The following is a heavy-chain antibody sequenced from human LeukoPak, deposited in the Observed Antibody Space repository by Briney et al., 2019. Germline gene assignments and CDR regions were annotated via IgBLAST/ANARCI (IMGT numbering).Heavy chain of an antibody. CDR2: IYTSGST. Sequence: SETLSLTCTVSGGSISSYYWSWIRQPAGKGLEWIGRIYTSGSTNYNPSLKSRVTMSVDTSKNQFSLKLSSVTAADTAVYYCARDGDGYNYYYYGMDVWGQGTTVTVSS. CDR1: GGSISSYY. D-gene: IGHD5-24*01. J-gene: IGHJ6*02. V-gene: IGHV4-4*07. CDR3: ARDGDGYNYYYYGMDV.